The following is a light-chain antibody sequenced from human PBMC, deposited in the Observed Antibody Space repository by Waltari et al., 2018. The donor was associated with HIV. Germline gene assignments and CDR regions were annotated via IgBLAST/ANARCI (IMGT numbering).Light chain of an antibody. J-gene: IGLJ1*01. V-gene: IGLV2-14*01. CDR3: SSYTSSSTLYV. CDR1: SSDVGGYNY. Sequence: QSALTQPASVSGSPGQSITISCTGTSSDVGGYNYVSWYQQHPGKAPQLMIYEVSNRPSGVSNRFSGSKSGNTASLTISGLQAKDEADYYCSSYTSSSTLYVFGTGTKVTVL. CDR2: EVS.